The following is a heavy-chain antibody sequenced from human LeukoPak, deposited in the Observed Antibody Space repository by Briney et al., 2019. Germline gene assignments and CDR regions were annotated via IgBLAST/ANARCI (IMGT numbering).Heavy chain of an antibody. D-gene: IGHD6-19*01. V-gene: IGHV3-74*01. CDR1: GFTFSSYW. Sequence: GGSLRLSCAASGFTFSSYWMHWVRQAPGKGLVWFSRINSDGSSTSYADSVKGRFTISRDNAKNTLYLQMNSLRAEDTAVYYCARPYSSGWWYFDYWGQGTLVTVSS. J-gene: IGHJ4*02. CDR2: INSDGSST. CDR3: ARPYSSGWWYFDY.